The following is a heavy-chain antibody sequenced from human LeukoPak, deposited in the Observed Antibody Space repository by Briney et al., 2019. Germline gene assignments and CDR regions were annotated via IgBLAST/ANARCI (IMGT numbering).Heavy chain of an antibody. Sequence: PGGSLRLSCAASGFSFSNYDMHWVRQGAGRGLEWVSGIGTAGDTYYPASVKGRFTISRENAKSSLYLQMNSLSAGDTAVHYCASSPAYSSSWYAIDNWGQGILVTVSS. J-gene: IGHJ4*02. V-gene: IGHV3-13*01. CDR1: GFSFSNYD. CDR2: IGTAGDT. CDR3: ASSPAYSSSWYAIDN. D-gene: IGHD6-13*01.